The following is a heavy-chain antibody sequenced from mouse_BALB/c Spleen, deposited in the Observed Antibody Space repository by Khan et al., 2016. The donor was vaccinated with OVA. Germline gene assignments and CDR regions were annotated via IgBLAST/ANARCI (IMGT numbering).Heavy chain of an antibody. V-gene: IGHV1-4*01. CDR1: GYTFTTYT. D-gene: IGHD2-14*01. Sequence: QIQLVQSGAELARPGASVKMSCKASGYTFTTYTMHWVKQRPGQGLEWIGYINPSNGYTNYNQKFKDKSTLTADKSSSTAYMQLSSLTSDYSAVYYSAREGAYYRSDGWFSYWGQGTLVTVSA. CDR2: INPSNGYT. CDR3: AREGAYYRSDGWFSY. J-gene: IGHJ3*01.